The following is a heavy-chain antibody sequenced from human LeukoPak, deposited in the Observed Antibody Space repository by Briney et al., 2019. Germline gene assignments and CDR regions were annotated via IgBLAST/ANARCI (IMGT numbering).Heavy chain of an antibody. CDR1: GFIFSNFA. V-gene: IGHV3-30*01. J-gene: IGHJ6*03. CDR3: AREEQELVRDYYYYMDV. CDR2: ISYDGSHT. Sequence: GESLRLSCAASGFIFSNFAMHWVRQAPGKGLEWVALISYDGSHTYYADSMKGRFTISRDNSRNVLYLQMTSLSGDDSAVYYCAREEQELVRDYYYYMDVWGKGTTVTVSS. D-gene: IGHD6-13*01.